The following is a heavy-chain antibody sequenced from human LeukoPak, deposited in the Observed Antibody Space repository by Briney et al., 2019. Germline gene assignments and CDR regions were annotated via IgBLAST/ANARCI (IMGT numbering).Heavy chain of an antibody. CDR3: ARGKNDFWSGYYYDAFDI. D-gene: IGHD3-3*01. CDR1: GGTFSGYA. J-gene: IGHJ3*02. Sequence: ASVKVSCKASGGTFSGYAISWVRQAPGQGLEWMGGIIPIFGTANYAQKFQGRVTITADESTSTAYMELSSLRSEDTAVYYCARGKNDFWSGYYYDAFDIWGQGTMVTVSS. CDR2: IIPIFGTA. V-gene: IGHV1-69*01.